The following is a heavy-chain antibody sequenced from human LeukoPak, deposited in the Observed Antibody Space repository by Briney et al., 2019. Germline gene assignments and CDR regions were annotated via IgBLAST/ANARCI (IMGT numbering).Heavy chain of an antibody. CDR2: INPNSGGT. J-gene: IGHJ4*02. V-gene: IGHV1-2*02. D-gene: IGHD3-3*01. CDR1: GYTFTGYY. Sequence: ASVKVSCKASGYTFTGYYMHWVRQAPGQGLEWMGWINPNSGGTNYAQKFQGRFTMTRDTSISTAYMELSRLRSDDTAVYYCAVNQFGVGDEDYWGQGTLVTVSS. CDR3: AVNQFGVGDEDY.